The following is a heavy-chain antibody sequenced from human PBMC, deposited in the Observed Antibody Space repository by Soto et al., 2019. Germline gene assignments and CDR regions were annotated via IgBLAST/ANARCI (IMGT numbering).Heavy chain of an antibody. CDR2: IWYDGSNK. CDR1: GFTFSSYG. V-gene: IGHV3-33*01. D-gene: IGHD5-18*01. Sequence: GGSLRLSCAASGFTFSSYGMHWVRQAPGKGLEWVAVIWYDGSNKYYADSVKGRFTISRDNSKNTLYLQMNSLRAEDTAVYYCALTAMADAFDIWGQGTMVTVSS. J-gene: IGHJ3*02. CDR3: ALTAMADAFDI.